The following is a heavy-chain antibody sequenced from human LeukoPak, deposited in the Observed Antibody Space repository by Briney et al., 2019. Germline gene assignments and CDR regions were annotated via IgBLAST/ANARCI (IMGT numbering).Heavy chain of an antibody. D-gene: IGHD5-12*01. CDR3: ARGGVDLGRYYYYGMDV. CDR2: INPSGGSR. V-gene: IGHV1-46*01. CDR1: GYTFSSYY. J-gene: IGHJ6*02. Sequence: GASVKVSCKASGYTFSSYYMHWVRQGPGQGLEWMGIINPSGGSRTDAQKFQGRVSMTRDTSTSTVYMELSSLRSEDTAVYYCARGGVDLGRYYYYGMDVWGQGTTVTVSS.